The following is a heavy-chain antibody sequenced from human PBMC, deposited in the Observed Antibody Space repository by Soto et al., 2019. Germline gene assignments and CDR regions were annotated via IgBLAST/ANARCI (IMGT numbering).Heavy chain of an antibody. CDR1: GFTFSSYS. CDR3: ARDQVAATCLFCPDY. CDR2: ISSSSSYI. Sequence: GGSLRLSCAASGFTFSSYSMNWVRQAPGKGLEWVSSISSSSSYIYYADSVKGRFTISRDNAKNSLYLQMNSLRAEDTAVYYCARDQVAATCLFCPDYWGQGTLVTVSS. D-gene: IGHD2-15*01. J-gene: IGHJ4*02. V-gene: IGHV3-21*01.